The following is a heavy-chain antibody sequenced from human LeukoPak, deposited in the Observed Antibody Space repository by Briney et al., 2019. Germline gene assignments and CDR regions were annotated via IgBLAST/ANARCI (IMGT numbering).Heavy chain of an antibody. D-gene: IGHD6-6*01. Sequence: SQTLSLTCAISGDSISSNSATWNWIRQSPSRGLEWLGRTYYRSRWYNDYAVSVKSRIIINSDTSKNQFSLQLNSVTPEDTAVYYCAKDRGGSSSDRFDPWGQGTLVIVPS. V-gene: IGHV6-1*01. CDR3: AKDRGGSSSDRFDP. CDR2: TYYRSRWYN. CDR1: GDSISSNSAT. J-gene: IGHJ5*02.